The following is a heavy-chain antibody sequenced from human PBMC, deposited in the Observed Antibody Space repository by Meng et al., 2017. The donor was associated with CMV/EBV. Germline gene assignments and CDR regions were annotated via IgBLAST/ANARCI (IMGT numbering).Heavy chain of an antibody. J-gene: IGHJ4*02. D-gene: IGHD1/OR15-1a*01. V-gene: IGHV3-23*01. CDR1: GFTFNIYA. Sequence: GGSLRLSCATSGFTFNIYAITWVRQAPGKGLEWVSSISGNSGSTYYADSVKGRFTISRDNSKNTLYLQMNSLRAEDTAVYHCARSLTGTGYFFDYWGQGTLVTVSS. CDR2: ISGNSGST. CDR3: ARSLTGTGYFFDY.